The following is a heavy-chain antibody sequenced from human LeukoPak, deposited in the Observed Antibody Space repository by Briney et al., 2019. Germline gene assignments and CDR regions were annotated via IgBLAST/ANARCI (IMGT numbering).Heavy chain of an antibody. CDR1: GFTPTNYD. D-gene: IGHD3-10*01. V-gene: IGHV1-8*01. Sequence: ASVKVSCKASGFTPTNYDINWVRQAPGQGLAWMGWMNPINGNTGYARKFQGRVTMTRDTSISTAYMELRSLTSEDTAIYYCVRDGEGVAISVNFWFDPWGQGTLVTVSS. CDR3: VRDGEGVAISVNFWFDP. CDR2: MNPINGNT. J-gene: IGHJ5*02.